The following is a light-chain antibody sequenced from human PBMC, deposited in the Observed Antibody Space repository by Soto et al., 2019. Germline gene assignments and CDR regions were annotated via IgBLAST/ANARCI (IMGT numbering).Light chain of an antibody. Sequence: EIVLTQSPATLSVSPGERATLSCRASQSVRSNLAWYQQKPGQAPRLLIFDASTRATNIPARFTGIWSGTEFTLTISSLQSEDFAVYCCQQYINWPPLTFGGGTKVEIK. V-gene: IGKV3-15*01. CDR1: QSVRSN. J-gene: IGKJ4*01. CDR2: DAS. CDR3: QQYINWPPLT.